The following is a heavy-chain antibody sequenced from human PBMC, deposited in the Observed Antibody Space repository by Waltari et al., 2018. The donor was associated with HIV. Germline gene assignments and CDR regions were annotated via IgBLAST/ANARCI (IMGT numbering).Heavy chain of an antibody. D-gene: IGHD4-4*01. CDR3: ASSYTYSFWGAFDT. Sequence: QMQLQESGPGLVKPSETLSLTCTVSGGSITSSSNFWGWIRQPPEKGSDWIGSLYHDGSTHYDSTLKDSSLKRRVTISLDTSKNLFSLELTSVTATDTAIYYCASSYTYSFWGAFDTWGQGTMVTVSS. CDR2: LYHDGST. J-gene: IGHJ3*02. V-gene: IGHV4-39*02. CDR1: GGSITSSSNF.